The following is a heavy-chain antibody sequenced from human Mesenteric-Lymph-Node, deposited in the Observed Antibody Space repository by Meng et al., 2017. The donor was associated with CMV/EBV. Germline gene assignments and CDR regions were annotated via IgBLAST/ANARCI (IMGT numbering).Heavy chain of an antibody. J-gene: IGHJ4*02. V-gene: IGHV3-23*01. CDR3: VREKIKEWLSRPAVNSFDF. Sequence: GGSLRLSCVVSGFTFSNYALSWVRQAPGGGLKWVSCISNNGISPYYSDSEKGRFTISRYNSKNTLYLQMNSLRAEDTAVYFCVREKIKEWLSRPAVNSFDFWGQGTLVTVSS. CDR2: ISNNGISP. CDR1: GFTFSNYA. D-gene: IGHD3-3*01.